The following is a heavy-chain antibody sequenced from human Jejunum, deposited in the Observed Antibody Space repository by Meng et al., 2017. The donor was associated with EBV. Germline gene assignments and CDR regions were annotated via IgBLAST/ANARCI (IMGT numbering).Heavy chain of an antibody. V-gene: IGHV4-4*02. D-gene: IGHD3-22*01. J-gene: IGHJ4*02. CDR1: GGSISDNDW. Sequence: QVQPEESGLRQEKPSGTLSLTVVVSGGSISDNDWWSWVRQPPGKGLEWLGEIYHGGGTNYNPSLESRVTISVDKSKNQFSLKLNSVTVADTAVYYCAGNGYYALEYWGPGILVTVSS. CDR2: IYHGGGT. CDR3: AGNGYYALEY.